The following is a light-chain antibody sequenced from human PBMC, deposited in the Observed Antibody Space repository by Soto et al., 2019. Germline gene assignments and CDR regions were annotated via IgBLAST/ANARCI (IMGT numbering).Light chain of an antibody. V-gene: IGKV1-9*01. CDR2: AAS. CDR1: QGISSY. J-gene: IGKJ3*01. Sequence: DIQLTQSPSFLSASVGDRVSITCRASQGISSYLAWYQQKPGKAPKLLIYAASTLQSVFPSRFSGSGSGTEFTLTISSRQPEDVATHYCQQLNSYPPLFTFGPGTKVHIK. CDR3: QQLNSYPPLFT.